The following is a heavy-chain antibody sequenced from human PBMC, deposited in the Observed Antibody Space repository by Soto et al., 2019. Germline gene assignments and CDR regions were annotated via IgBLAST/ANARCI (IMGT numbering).Heavy chain of an antibody. D-gene: IGHD6-13*01. V-gene: IGHV3-23*01. CDR1: GFTFSSYA. CDR3: AKDGIAAAGGYFDY. CDR2: ISGSGGST. J-gene: IGHJ4*02. Sequence: GPLRLSCSAPGFTFSSYAMSWVPQAPGKGLEWVSAISGSGGSTYYADSVKGRFTISRDNSKNTLYLQMNSLRAEDTAVYYCAKDGIAAAGGYFDYWGQGTLVTVYS.